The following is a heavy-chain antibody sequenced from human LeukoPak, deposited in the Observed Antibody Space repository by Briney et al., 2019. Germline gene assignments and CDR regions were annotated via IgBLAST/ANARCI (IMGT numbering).Heavy chain of an antibody. CDR3: ARSLEWLLPFDY. D-gene: IGHD3-3*01. J-gene: IGHJ4*02. Sequence: SETLSLTCAVYGGCFSGYYWSWIRQPPGKGLEWIGEINHSGSTNYNPSLKSRVTISVDTSKNQFSLKLSSVTAADTAVYYCARSLEWLLPFDYWGQGTLVTVSS. V-gene: IGHV4-34*01. CDR2: INHSGST. CDR1: GGCFSGYY.